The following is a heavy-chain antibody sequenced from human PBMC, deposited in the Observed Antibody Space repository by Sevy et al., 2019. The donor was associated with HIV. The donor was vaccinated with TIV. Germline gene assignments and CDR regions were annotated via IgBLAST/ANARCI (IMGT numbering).Heavy chain of an antibody. CDR1: GFTFSSYE. CDR2: ISNSGTSM. J-gene: IGHJ4*02. D-gene: IGHD4-17*01. V-gene: IGHV3-48*03. Sequence: GGSLRLSCVASGFTFSSYEMNWVRQAPGKGLEWVSYISNSGTSMYYSDSVKGRFTISGDKARNSLYLQMNSLRAEDTAVYYCARDLPPSATTVAHFDCWGQGTLVTVSS. CDR3: ARDLPPSATTVAHFDC.